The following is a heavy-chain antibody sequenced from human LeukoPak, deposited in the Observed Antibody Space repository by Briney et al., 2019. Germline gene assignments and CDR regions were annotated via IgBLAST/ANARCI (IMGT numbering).Heavy chain of an antibody. CDR1: GGSFSVYY. D-gene: IGHD4-17*01. CDR2: INRRGNT. J-gene: IGHJ4*02. CDR3: ARGHGDYGGNYFDY. Sequence: ETLSLTCAVCGGSFSVYYWSWIREPPGKGVEWVGEINRRGNTIYYRSRKRRVTISIDPSQKQFSLKLSYVTAADTAVYYCARGHGDYGGNYFDYWGQGTLVTVSS. V-gene: IGHV4-34*01.